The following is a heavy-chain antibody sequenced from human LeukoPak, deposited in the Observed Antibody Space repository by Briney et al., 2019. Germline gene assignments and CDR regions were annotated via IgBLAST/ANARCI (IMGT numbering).Heavy chain of an antibody. J-gene: IGHJ4*02. V-gene: IGHV3-7*01. CDR3: ARGHLG. Sequence: PGGCLILSCAAPGFTLSDFWMSWVRQAPGKGLEWVATMNGDGGETYHVDSVKGRFTISRDSPKNSLYLQMNNLRAEDTAVYYCARGHLGRGQGTLVTVSS. CDR1: GFTLSDFW. D-gene: IGHD3-16*01. CDR2: MNGDGGET.